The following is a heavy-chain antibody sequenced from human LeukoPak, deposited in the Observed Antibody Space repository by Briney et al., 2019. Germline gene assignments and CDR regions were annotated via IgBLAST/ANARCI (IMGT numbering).Heavy chain of an antibody. CDR2: INPNSGGT. Sequence: ASVKVSCKASGYTFTGYYMHWVRQDPGQGLEWMGWINPNSGGTNYAQKLQGRVTMTTDTSTSTAYMELRSLTSDDTAVYYCARSARGYCSGGSCYYTRNYYYYYMDVWGKGTTVTISS. CDR3: ARSARGYCSGGSCYYTRNYYYYYMDV. D-gene: IGHD2-15*01. V-gene: IGHV1-2*02. J-gene: IGHJ6*03. CDR1: GYTFTGYY.